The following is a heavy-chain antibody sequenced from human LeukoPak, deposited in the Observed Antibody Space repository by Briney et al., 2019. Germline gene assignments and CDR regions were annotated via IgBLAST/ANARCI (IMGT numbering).Heavy chain of an antibody. V-gene: IGHV5-51*01. D-gene: IGHD5-24*01. Sequence: GESLKISCKGSGYRFTSYWIGWVRQMPGKGLEWMGIIYPGDSDTTYSPSFQGQVTISVDKSISTAYLQWSSLKASDTAMYYCATVRIDGHYSKGLFDYWGQGTLVTVSS. CDR1: GYRFTSYW. CDR2: IYPGDSDT. CDR3: ATVRIDGHYSKGLFDY. J-gene: IGHJ4*02.